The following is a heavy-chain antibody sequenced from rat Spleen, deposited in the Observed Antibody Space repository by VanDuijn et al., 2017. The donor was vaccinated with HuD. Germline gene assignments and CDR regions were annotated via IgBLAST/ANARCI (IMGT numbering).Heavy chain of an antibody. D-gene: IGHD1-8*01. CDR2: ISTGGGNT. V-gene: IGHV5-25*01. CDR1: GRTFSDYY. Sequence: VQLVESGGGLVQPGRSLKLSCAASGRTFSDYYMAWVREAPTKGLEWVAYISTGGGNTYYRDSVEGRFTISRDNAKSTLYLQMDSLRSEDTATYYCARHRYKRTVAAVDYWGQGVMVTVSS. J-gene: IGHJ2*01. CDR3: ARHRYKRTVAAVDY.